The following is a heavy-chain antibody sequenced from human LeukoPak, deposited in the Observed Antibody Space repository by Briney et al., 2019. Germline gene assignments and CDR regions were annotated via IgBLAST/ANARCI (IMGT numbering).Heavy chain of an antibody. CDR2: IIPIFGTA. D-gene: IGHD4-17*01. V-gene: IGHV1-69*05. CDR1: GGTFTSYA. J-gene: IGHJ5*02. CDR3: ARYMTTVTTWFDP. Sequence: GASVKVSCKASGGTFTSYAISWVRQAPGQGLEWMGGIIPIFGTANYAQKFQGRVTITTDESTSTAYMEQSSLRSEDTAVYYCARYMTTVTTWFDPWGQGTLVTVSS.